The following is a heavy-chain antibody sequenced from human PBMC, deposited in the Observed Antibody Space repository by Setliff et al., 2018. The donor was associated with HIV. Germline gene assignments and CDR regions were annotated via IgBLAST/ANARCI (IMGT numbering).Heavy chain of an antibody. Sequence: ASVKVSCKASNYTFSSYGISWMRQAPGQGLEWMGYIYTGNGNTKYSPEFQGRVTITRDTSASTVYMELSSLRSEDMAVYYCARGGTYAFDYWGQGTLVTVSS. J-gene: IGHJ4*02. CDR3: ARGGTYAFDY. CDR1: NYTFSSYG. D-gene: IGHD1-26*01. CDR2: IYTGNGNT. V-gene: IGHV1-3*03.